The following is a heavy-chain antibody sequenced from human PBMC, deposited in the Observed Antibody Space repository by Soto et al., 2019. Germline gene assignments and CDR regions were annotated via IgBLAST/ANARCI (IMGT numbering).Heavy chain of an antibody. CDR2: ISGSGGST. Sequence: GGSLRLSCAASGFTFSSYAMSWVRQAPGKGLEWVSAISGSGGSTYYADSVKGRFTISRDNSKNTLYLQMNSLRAEDTAVYYCAKDHGYDFWSGSLDYWGQGTLVTVSS. V-gene: IGHV3-23*01. D-gene: IGHD3-3*01. CDR3: AKDHGYDFWSGSLDY. CDR1: GFTFSSYA. J-gene: IGHJ4*02.